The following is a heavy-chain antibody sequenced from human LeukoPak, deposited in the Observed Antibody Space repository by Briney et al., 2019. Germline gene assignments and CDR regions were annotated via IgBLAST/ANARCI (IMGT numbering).Heavy chain of an antibody. CDR3: ARAPLASYFDY. V-gene: IGHV3-30-3*01. CDR1: GFIFSTYA. J-gene: IGHJ4*02. CDR2: ISYDGSNK. D-gene: IGHD5-12*01. Sequence: GGSLRLSCAASGFIFSTYAMHWVRQAPGKGLDWVAVISYDGSNKYYADSVKGRFTISRDNSKNTLYLQMNSLRAEDTAVYYCARAPLASYFDYWGQGTLVTVSS.